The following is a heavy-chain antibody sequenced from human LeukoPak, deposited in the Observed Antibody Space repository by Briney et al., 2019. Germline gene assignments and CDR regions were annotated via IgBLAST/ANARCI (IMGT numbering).Heavy chain of an antibody. D-gene: IGHD5-18*01. CDR2: ISNDGSNE. Sequence: GGSLRLSCAASGFTFSRFAMYWVRQAPGKGREWVAIISNDGSNEYYADSVKGRFTISRDNSKNTLYLQMNSLRAEDTAVYYCARGQLWLLSYWGQGTLVTVSS. J-gene: IGHJ4*02. V-gene: IGHV3-30-3*01. CDR3: ARGQLWLLSY. CDR1: GFTFSRFA.